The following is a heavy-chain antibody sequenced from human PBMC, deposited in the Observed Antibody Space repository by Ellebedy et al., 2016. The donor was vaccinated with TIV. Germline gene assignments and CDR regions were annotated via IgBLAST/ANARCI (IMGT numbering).Heavy chain of an antibody. Sequence: SETLSLTXAVSGDSISSGGYSWSWIRQPPGKGLEWIGYIYHSWKTYYNPSLKSRVTISVDRPKNQFSVRLNSVTAADTAVYYCARVRNYYDSSGYYWPYNWFDPWGQGTLVTVSS. J-gene: IGHJ5*02. CDR3: ARVRNYYDSSGYYWPYNWFDP. CDR1: GDSISSGGYS. CDR2: IYHSWKT. V-gene: IGHV4-30-2*01. D-gene: IGHD3-22*01.